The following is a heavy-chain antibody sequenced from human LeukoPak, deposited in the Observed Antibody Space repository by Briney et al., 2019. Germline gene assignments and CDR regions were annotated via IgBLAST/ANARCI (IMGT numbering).Heavy chain of an antibody. V-gene: IGHV4-39*01. Sequence: PSETLSLTRTVSGGSISSSNYYWGWIRQPPGKGLEWIGTIYYSGTTYYNPSLESRVTISEDTSKNQFSLTLRSVTAADTAVYYCARQISDYYYYYMDVWGKGTTVTVSS. J-gene: IGHJ6*03. CDR1: GGSISSSNYY. D-gene: IGHD3-10*01. CDR2: IYYSGTT. CDR3: ARQISDYYYYYMDV.